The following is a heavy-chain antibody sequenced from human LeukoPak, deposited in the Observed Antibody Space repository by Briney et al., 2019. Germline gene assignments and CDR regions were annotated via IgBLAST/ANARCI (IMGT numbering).Heavy chain of an antibody. CDR2: IYYSGST. V-gene: IGHV4-39*01. CDR1: GGSISSYY. D-gene: IGHD3-10*01. Sequence: SETLSLTCTVSGGSISSYYWGWIRQPPGKGLEWIGSIYYSGSTYYNPSLKSRVTISVDTSKNQFSLKLSSVTAADTAVYYCARRGSGYYWYFDLWGRGTLVTVSS. CDR3: ARRGSGYYWYFDL. J-gene: IGHJ2*01.